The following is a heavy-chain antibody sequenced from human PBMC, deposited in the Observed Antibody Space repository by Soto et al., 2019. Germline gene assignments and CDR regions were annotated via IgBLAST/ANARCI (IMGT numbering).Heavy chain of an antibody. V-gene: IGHV1-69*02. CDR2: IIPILGIA. CDR1: GGTFSSYT. D-gene: IGHD5-12*01. Sequence: QVQLVQSGAEVKKPGSSVKVSCKASGGTFSSYTISWVRQAPGQGLEWMGRIIPILGIANYAQKFQGRVTITADKSTSPAYMALSSLRAEDTAVYYCARGGVATTDDYWGQGTLVPVSS. CDR3: ARGGVATTDDY. J-gene: IGHJ4*02.